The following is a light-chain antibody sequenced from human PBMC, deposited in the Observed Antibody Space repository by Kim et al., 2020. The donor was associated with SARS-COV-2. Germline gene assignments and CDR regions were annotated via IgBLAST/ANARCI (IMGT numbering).Light chain of an antibody. V-gene: IGKV3-20*01. CDR1: QSVSSSY. CDR2: DAS. CDR3: QQYGGSSWT. J-gene: IGKJ1*01. Sequence: IVLTQSPGTLSLSPGERATLSCRASQSVSSSYLAWYQQKPGQAPSLLIYDASTRATGIADRFSGSGSGTDFTLTISRLEPEDFAVYYCQQYGGSSWTFGQGTKVDIK.